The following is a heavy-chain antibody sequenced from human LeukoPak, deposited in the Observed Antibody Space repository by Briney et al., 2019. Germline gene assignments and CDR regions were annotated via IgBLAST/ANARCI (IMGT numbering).Heavy chain of an antibody. D-gene: IGHD6-19*01. CDR3: ARGEPGIAVANFDY. J-gene: IGHJ4*02. CDR1: GFTFSSYS. V-gene: IGHV3-21*01. Sequence: PGGSLRLSCAASGFTFSSYSMNWVRQAPGKGLEWVSSISSSSSYIYYADSVKGRFTISRDNAKNSLYLQMNSLRAEDTAVYYCARGEPGIAVANFDYWGQGTLVTVSS. CDR2: ISSSSSYI.